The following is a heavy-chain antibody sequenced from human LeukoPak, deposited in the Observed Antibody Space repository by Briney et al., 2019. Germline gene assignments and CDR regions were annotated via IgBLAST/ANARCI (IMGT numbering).Heavy chain of an antibody. D-gene: IGHD3-16*01. V-gene: IGHV3-30*02. CDR2: IRYDGSNK. Sequence: GGSLRLSCAASGFTFSSYGMHWVRQAPGKGLEWVAFIRYDGSNKYYADSVKGRLTISRDNSKNTLYLQMNSLRAEDTAVYYCAKDSLGEYNWFDPWGQGTLVTVSS. CDR3: AKDSLGEYNWFDP. CDR1: GFTFSSYG. J-gene: IGHJ5*02.